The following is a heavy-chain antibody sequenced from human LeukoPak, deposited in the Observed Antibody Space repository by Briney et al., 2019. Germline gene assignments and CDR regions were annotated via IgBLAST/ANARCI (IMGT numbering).Heavy chain of an antibody. Sequence: SETLSLTCTVSGGSISSYYWSWIRQPPGKGLEWIGYIYYSGSTSYNPSLKSRVTISVDTSKNQFSLKLSSVTAADTAVYYCARVASYGENWFDPWGQGTLVTVSS. D-gene: IGHD3-10*01. CDR2: IYYSGST. CDR3: ARVASYGENWFDP. V-gene: IGHV4-59*01. CDR1: GGSISSYY. J-gene: IGHJ5*02.